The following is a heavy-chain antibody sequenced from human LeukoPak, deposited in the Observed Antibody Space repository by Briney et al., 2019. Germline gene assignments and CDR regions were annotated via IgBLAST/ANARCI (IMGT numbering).Heavy chain of an antibody. J-gene: IGHJ3*02. Sequence: PGRSLRLSCAASGFTFSSYAMHWVRQAPGKGLEWVAVISYDGSNKYYADSVKGRFTISRDNSKNTLYLQMNSLRAEDTAVYYCARIVVVDEAFDIWGQGTKVTVSS. D-gene: IGHD2-15*01. CDR2: ISYDGSNK. CDR3: ARIVVVDEAFDI. V-gene: IGHV3-30-3*01. CDR1: GFTFSSYA.